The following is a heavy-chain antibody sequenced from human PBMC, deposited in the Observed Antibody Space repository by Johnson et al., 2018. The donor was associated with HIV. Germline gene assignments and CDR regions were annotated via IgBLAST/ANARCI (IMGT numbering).Heavy chain of an antibody. CDR1: GFTFSSHH. Sequence: EQLVESGGGLVQPGESLRLSCGASGFTFSSHHMYWVRQAPGKGLEHVSAISGNGGSTYYANSVKGRFTISRDNFKNTRYLQMGSLPAEDMAVYYCARRRYSHSWQVAFDIWGRGTMVTVAS. CDR3: ARRRYSHSWQVAFDI. CDR2: ISGNGGST. V-gene: IGHV3-64*01. J-gene: IGHJ3*02. D-gene: IGHD6-13*01.